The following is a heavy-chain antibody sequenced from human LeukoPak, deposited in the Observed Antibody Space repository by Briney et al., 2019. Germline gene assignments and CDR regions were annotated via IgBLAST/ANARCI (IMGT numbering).Heavy chain of an antibody. V-gene: IGHV3-23*01. Sequence: LTGGSLRLSCAASGFTFSSYAMSWVRQAPGKGLEWVSAISGSGGSTYYADSVKGRFTISRDNSKNTLYLQMNSLRAEDTAVYYCAKDLHYYDSSGYLDYWGQGTLVTVSS. J-gene: IGHJ4*02. D-gene: IGHD3-22*01. CDR3: AKDLHYYDSSGYLDY. CDR1: GFTFSSYA. CDR2: ISGSGGST.